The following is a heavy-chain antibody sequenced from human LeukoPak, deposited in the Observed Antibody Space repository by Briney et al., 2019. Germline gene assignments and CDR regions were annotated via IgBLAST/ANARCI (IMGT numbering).Heavy chain of an antibody. CDR1: GYTLTELS. CDR2: FDPEDGET. V-gene: IGHV1-24*01. J-gene: IGHJ5*02. D-gene: IGHD6-13*01. Sequence: ASVKVSCKVSGYTLTELSMHWVRQAPGKGLEWMGGFDPEDGETIYAQKFQGRVTMTEDTSTDTAYMELSSLRSEDTAVCYCATAIIEGYILRNWFDPWGQGTLVTVSS. CDR3: ATAIIEGYILRNWFDP.